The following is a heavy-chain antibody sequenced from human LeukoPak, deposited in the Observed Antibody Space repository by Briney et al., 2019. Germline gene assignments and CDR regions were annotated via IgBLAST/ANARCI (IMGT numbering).Heavy chain of an antibody. Sequence: PGGSLRLSCAASGFTFSSYGMHWVRQAPGKGLEWVAFIRYDGSNKYYADSVKGQFTISRDNSKNTLYLQMNSLRAEDTAVYYCARDLNTYAAAGTDSDYWGQGTLVTVSS. CDR3: ARDLNTYAAAGTDSDY. CDR1: GFTFSSYG. J-gene: IGHJ4*02. CDR2: IRYDGSNK. V-gene: IGHV3-30*02. D-gene: IGHD6-13*01.